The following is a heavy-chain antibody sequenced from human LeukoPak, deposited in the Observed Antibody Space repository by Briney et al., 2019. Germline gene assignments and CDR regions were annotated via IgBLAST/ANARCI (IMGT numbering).Heavy chain of an antibody. V-gene: IGHV3-30*18. D-gene: IGHD3-22*01. CDR1: GFTFSSYG. CDR2: ISYDGSNK. Sequence: PAGGSLRLSCAASGFTFSSYGMHWVRQAPGKGLEWVAVISYDGSNKYYADSVKGRFTISRDNSKNTLYLQMNSLRAEDTAVYYCAKGDYYDSSGYLDYWGQGTPVTVSS. CDR3: AKGDYYDSSGYLDY. J-gene: IGHJ4*02.